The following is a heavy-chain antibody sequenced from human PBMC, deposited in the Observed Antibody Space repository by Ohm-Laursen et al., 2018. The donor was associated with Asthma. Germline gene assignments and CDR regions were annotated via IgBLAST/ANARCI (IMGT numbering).Heavy chain of an antibody. V-gene: IGHV3-48*01. J-gene: IGHJ6*02. Sequence: SLRLSCAASGFTFSSYSMNWVRQAPGKGLEWVSYISSSSSTIYYADSVKGRFTISRDNAKNSLYLQMNSLRAEDTAVYYCARDSHYDFWSGYWYYYYGMDVWGQGTTVTVSS. CDR3: ARDSHYDFWSGYWYYYYGMDV. CDR2: ISSSSSTI. CDR1: GFTFSSYS. D-gene: IGHD3-3*01.